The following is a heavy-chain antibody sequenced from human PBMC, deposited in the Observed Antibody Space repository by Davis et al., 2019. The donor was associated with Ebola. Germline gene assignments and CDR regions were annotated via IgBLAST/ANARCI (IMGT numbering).Heavy chain of an antibody. Sequence: GESLKISCKGSGYNFPNFWIGWVRQMPGKGLEWMWIIHPGDSDTRYSPSFQGQVMSSADKSITTAYLQWSSLGASDTAMYYCARQKGWGRSWYLEYWGQGTLVTVSS. CDR3: ARQKGWGRSWYLEY. CDR1: GYNFPNFW. J-gene: IGHJ4*02. V-gene: IGHV5-51*01. CDR2: IHPGDSDT. D-gene: IGHD6-13*01.